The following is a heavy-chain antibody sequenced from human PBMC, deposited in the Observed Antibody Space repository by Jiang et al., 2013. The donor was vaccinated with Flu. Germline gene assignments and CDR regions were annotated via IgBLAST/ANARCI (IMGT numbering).Heavy chain of an antibody. CDR3: ARVLSSGALFDY. D-gene: IGHD6-19*01. Sequence: VQLVESGGGLVKPGGSLRLSCAASGFTFSSYSMNWVRQAPGKGLEWVSFISSSGSYIYYADSVKGRFTISRDNAKNSLYLQMNSLRAEDTAVYYCARVLSSGALFDYWGQGTLVTVSS. CDR1: GFTFSSYS. J-gene: IGHJ4*02. V-gene: IGHV3-21*01. CDR2: ISSSGSYI.